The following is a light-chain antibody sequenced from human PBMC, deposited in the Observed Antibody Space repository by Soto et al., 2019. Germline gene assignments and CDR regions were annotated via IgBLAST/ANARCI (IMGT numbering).Light chain of an antibody. Sequence: EIGLTQSKGTLSMSRGERATLSCRASQSLTNNYFAWYQQKPGRDSGVPARFSGSGSGTDFALKISMVEAEDVVVYYSMLGAHLLITFGEGTRLDIK. V-gene: IGKV3-20*01. CDR3: MLGAHLLIT. J-gene: IGKJ5*01. CDR1: QSLTNNY.